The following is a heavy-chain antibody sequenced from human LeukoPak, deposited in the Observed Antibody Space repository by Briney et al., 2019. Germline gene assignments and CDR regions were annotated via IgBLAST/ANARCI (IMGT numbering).Heavy chain of an antibody. V-gene: IGHV3-21*04. Sequence: PGGSLRLSCAASGFTFSSYSMNWVRQAPGKGLEWVSSISSSSSYIYYADSVKGRFTISRDNAKNSLYLQMNSLRAEDTAVYYCARGGWAAAAGTIYWGQGTLVTVSS. J-gene: IGHJ4*02. CDR3: ARGGWAAAAGTIY. D-gene: IGHD6-13*01. CDR1: GFTFSSYS. CDR2: ISSSSSYI.